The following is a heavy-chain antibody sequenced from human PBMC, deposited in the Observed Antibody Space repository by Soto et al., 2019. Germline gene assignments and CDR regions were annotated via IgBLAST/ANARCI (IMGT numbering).Heavy chain of an antibody. Sequence: SETLSLTCAVYGGSFSGYYWSWIRQPLGKGLEWVGAINHSGSTNYNPSPESGVTISVDTTTNQYFLKLIYVTAADTAVYYCAAVDPLYYYGMDDWGQGTTVTVSS. CDR1: GGSFSGYY. V-gene: IGHV4-34*01. CDR2: INHSGST. D-gene: IGHD5-12*01. CDR3: AAVDPLYYYGMDD. J-gene: IGHJ6*02.